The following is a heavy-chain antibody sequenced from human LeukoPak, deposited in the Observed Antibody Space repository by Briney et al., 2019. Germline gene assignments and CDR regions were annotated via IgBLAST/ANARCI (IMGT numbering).Heavy chain of an antibody. CDR3: ARGLAYDYVWGSYRGQPYYFDY. D-gene: IGHD3-16*02. Sequence: ASVKVSCKASGYTFTSYDINWARQATGQGLEWMGWMNPNSGNTGYAQKFQGRVTMTRNTSISTAYMELSSLRSEDTAVYYCARGLAYDYVWGSYRGQPYYFDYWGQGTLVTVSS. V-gene: IGHV1-8*01. J-gene: IGHJ4*02. CDR1: GYTFTSYD. CDR2: MNPNSGNT.